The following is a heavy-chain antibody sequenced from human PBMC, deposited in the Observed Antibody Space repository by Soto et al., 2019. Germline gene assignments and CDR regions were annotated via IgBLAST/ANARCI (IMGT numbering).Heavy chain of an antibody. CDR2: IYWDDDK. CDR1: GFSLTTSGVG. J-gene: IGHJ4*02. Sequence: QITLNESGPTVVRPTETLTLTCRFSGFSLTTSGVGVGWIRQSPGKAPEWLALIYWDDDKRYSASLKSRLIYTKDTSKNQVVLTVSDLDPTDTAIYYCAHRVLRTVFGLVTTTAIYFDFWGQGTPVAVSS. V-gene: IGHV2-5*02. D-gene: IGHD3-3*01. CDR3: AHRVLRTVFGLVTTTAIYFDF.